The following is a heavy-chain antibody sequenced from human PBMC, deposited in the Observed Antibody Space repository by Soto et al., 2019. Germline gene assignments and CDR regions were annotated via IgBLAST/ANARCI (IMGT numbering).Heavy chain of an antibody. V-gene: IGHV4-4*02. J-gene: IGHJ2*01. CDR2: IYHSGST. CDR1: SGSISSSNW. CDR3: ARFSCSGGSCYSGLWYFDL. D-gene: IGHD2-15*01. Sequence: QVQLQESGPGLVKPSGTLSLTCAVSSGSISSSNWWSWVRQPPGEGLEWIGEIYHSGSTNYNPSLKSRVTISVDKSKNQFSLKLSSVTAADTAVYYCARFSCSGGSCYSGLWYFDLWGRGTLVTVSS.